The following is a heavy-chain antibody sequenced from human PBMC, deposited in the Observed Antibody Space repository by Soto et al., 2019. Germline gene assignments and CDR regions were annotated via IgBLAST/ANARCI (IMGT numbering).Heavy chain of an antibody. CDR3: AKARTYYDEKGAFDI. D-gene: IGHD3-3*01. V-gene: IGHV3-23*01. CDR1: GFTFSSYA. CDR2: ISGSGGST. Sequence: GGSLRLSCAASGFTFSSYAMSWVRQAPGKGLEWVSAISGSGGSTYYADSVKGRFTISRDNSKSTLYLQMNSLRAEDTAVYYCAKARTYYDEKGAFDIWGQGTMVTVSS. J-gene: IGHJ3*02.